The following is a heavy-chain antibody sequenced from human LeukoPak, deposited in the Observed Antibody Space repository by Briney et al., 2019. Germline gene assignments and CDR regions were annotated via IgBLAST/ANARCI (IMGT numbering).Heavy chain of an antibody. Sequence: SSETLSLTCAVYRGSFSGYYWSWIRQPPGKGLEWIGEINHSGSTNYNPSPKSRVTISVDTSKNQFSLKLSSVTAADTAVYYCARESIAAAGTPLDYWGQGTLVTVSS. J-gene: IGHJ4*02. D-gene: IGHD6-13*01. CDR3: ARESIAAAGTPLDY. CDR1: RGSFSGYY. V-gene: IGHV4-34*01. CDR2: INHSGST.